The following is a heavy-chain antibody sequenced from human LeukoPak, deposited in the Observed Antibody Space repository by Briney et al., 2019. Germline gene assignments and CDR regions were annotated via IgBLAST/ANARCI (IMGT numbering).Heavy chain of an antibody. CDR3: AKLPTGYPNWFDP. CDR1: GFTFSSYA. Sequence: GGSLRLSCAASGFTFSSYAMSWVRQAPGKGLEWVSAISGSGGSTYYTDSVTGRFTISRDNSKNTLYLQMNSLRAEDTALYYCAKLPTGYPNWFDPWGQGTLVTVSS. CDR2: ISGSGGST. D-gene: IGHD3-9*01. V-gene: IGHV3-23*01. J-gene: IGHJ5*02.